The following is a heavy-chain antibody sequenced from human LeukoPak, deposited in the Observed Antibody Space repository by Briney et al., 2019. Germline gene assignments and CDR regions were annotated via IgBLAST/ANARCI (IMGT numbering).Heavy chain of an antibody. D-gene: IGHD6-13*01. J-gene: IGHJ4*02. Sequence: PGGSLRLSCAASGFTFSSYAMSWVRQAPGKGLEWVSAISGSGGSTYYADSVKGRFTISRDNSKNTLYLQMNSLRAEDTAVYYCAKPPHSTSWYNYYFDYWGQGTLVTVSS. CDR3: AKPPHSTSWYNYYFDY. CDR1: GFTFSSYA. V-gene: IGHV3-23*01. CDR2: ISGSGGST.